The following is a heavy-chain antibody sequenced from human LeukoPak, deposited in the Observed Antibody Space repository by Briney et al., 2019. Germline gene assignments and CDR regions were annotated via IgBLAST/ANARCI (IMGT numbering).Heavy chain of an antibody. D-gene: IGHD6-19*01. CDR1: GFTFTNYW. Sequence: GGSLRLSCATSGFTFTNYWMVWVRQAPGKGLEWVANIKQDGSEKYYVDSVKGRFTISRDNAKNSLYLQMNSLRAEDTAVYYCAREDSSGRYLDIWGQGTLVTVSS. J-gene: IGHJ3*02. CDR3: AREDSSGRYLDI. CDR2: IKQDGSEK. V-gene: IGHV3-7*01.